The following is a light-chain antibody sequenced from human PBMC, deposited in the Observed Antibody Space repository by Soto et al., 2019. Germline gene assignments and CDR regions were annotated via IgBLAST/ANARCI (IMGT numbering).Light chain of an antibody. V-gene: IGLV1-47*01. CDR1: SSNIGNNY. Sequence: QSVLTQPPSASGTPGQGVTISCSGSSSNIGNNYVYWYQQLPGTAPKLLIFRNNQRPSGVPARFSGSKYGTSASLAISGLRSADEADYYCAAWDGGLLLFGGGTKVTVL. J-gene: IGLJ2*01. CDR2: RNN. CDR3: AAWDGGLLL.